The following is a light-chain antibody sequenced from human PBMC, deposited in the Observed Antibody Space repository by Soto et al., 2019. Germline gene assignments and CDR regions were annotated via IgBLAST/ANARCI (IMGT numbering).Light chain of an antibody. Sequence: DIVESQCPATLASSKGERASLSCGASHSVSSNYFAWYQQKPRLAPRHLMYYASYSAPGIPPRFSGSGSGTKYSLTIISLLYPDYFVYYYQQYSYWPPITFGQGTRLEIK. CDR3: QQYSYWPPIT. CDR2: YAS. J-gene: IGKJ5*01. CDR1: HSVSSNY. V-gene: IGKV3D-20*01.